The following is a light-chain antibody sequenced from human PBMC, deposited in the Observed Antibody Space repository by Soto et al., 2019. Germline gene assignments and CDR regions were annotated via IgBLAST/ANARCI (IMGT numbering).Light chain of an antibody. CDR3: QTWGTGPFV. Sequence: QSVLTQSPSASASLGASVKLTCTLSSGHSSYAIAWHQQQPEKGPRYLMKLNSDGSHSKGDGIPDRFSGSSSGAERYLTISSLQSEDEAHYYCQTWGTGPFVFGTGTKLTVL. V-gene: IGLV4-69*01. CDR1: SGHSSYA. CDR2: LNSDGSH. J-gene: IGLJ1*01.